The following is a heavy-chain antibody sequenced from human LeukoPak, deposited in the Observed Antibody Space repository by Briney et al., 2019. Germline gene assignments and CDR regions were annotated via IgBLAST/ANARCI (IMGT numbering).Heavy chain of an antibody. CDR2: ISSRGTAI. D-gene: IGHD6-19*01. CDR3: ARGFKGYNSGWYYFDY. J-gene: IGHJ4*02. Sequence: GGSLRLSCAVSGFTFSDYSMSWVRQAPGKGLEWVSYISSRGTAIYYADSVKGRFSISRDNAKNSLYLQMNSLRAEDTAVYYCARGFKGYNSGWYYFDYWGQGTLVTVSS. V-gene: IGHV3-11*04. CDR1: GFTFSDYS.